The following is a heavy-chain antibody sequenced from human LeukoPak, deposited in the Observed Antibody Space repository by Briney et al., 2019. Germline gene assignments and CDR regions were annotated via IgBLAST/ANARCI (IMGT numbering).Heavy chain of an antibody. J-gene: IGHJ4*02. CDR1: GFTFSTYG. D-gene: IGHD2-15*01. CDR2: ISGSGGST. V-gene: IGHV3-23*01. CDR3: AKERPTRRYCSGGSCYSRYFDY. Sequence: GGTLRLSCAASGFTFSTYGMSWVRQAPGKGLEWVSAISGSGGSTYYTDSVKGRFTISRDNSKNTLYLQMNSLRAEDTAVHYCAKERPTRRYCSGGSCYSRYFDYWGQGTLVTVSS.